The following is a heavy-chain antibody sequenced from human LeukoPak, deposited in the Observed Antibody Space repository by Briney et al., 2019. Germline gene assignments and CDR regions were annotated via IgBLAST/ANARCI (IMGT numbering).Heavy chain of an antibody. D-gene: IGHD3-3*01. V-gene: IGHV3-30*14. J-gene: IGHJ3*02. CDR2: ISYDGSNK. Sequence: GGSLRLSCAASGFTFSGSAMHWVRQAPGKGLEWVAVISYDGSNKYYADSVKGRFTISRDNSKNTLYLQMNSLRAEDTAVYYCATTSPDFWSGYYRTEGAFDIWGQGTMVTVSS. CDR1: GFTFSGSA. CDR3: ATTSPDFWSGYYRTEGAFDI.